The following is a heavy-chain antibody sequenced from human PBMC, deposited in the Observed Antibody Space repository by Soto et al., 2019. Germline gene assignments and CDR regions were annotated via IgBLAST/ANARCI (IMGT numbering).Heavy chain of an antibody. CDR3: AREAGTTGYYYFDY. V-gene: IGHV4-30-2*01. CDR1: GGSISSGGYS. CDR2: IYHSGST. D-gene: IGHD1-7*01. J-gene: IGHJ4*02. Sequence: SETLSLTCAVSGGSISSGGYSWSWIRQPPGKGLEWIGYIYHSGSTYYNPSLKSRVTISVDRSKNQFSLKLSSVTAADTAVYYCAREAGTTGYYYFDYWGQGTLVTVSS.